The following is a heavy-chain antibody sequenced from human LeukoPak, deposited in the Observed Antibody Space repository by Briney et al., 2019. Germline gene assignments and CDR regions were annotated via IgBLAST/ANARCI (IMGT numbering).Heavy chain of an antibody. CDR1: GYTFTGYY. Sequence: ASVKVSCKASGYTFTGYYMHWVRQAPGQGLEWMGWINPNSGGTNYAQKFQGRFTMTTDTSIRTAYMELSSLRSDDTAVYYCARDREYSNYLLVYGMDVWGQGTTVTVSS. D-gene: IGHD4-11*01. J-gene: IGHJ6*02. CDR3: ARDREYSNYLLVYGMDV. CDR2: INPNSGGT. V-gene: IGHV1-2*02.